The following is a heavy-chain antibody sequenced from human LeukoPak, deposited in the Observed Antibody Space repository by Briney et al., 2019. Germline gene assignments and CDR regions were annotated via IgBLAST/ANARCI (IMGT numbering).Heavy chain of an antibody. D-gene: IGHD3-16*01. V-gene: IGHV1-3*01. CDR2: INAGNENT. CDR1: GYTFSRYG. Sequence: ASVTVSCKASGYTFSRYGMHWVRQAPGQRLEWMGWINAGNENTKYSQKFQGRVSITRDTSASTAYMELSSLTSEDTAVYYCARDLYGDYFDYWGQGTLVTVSS. J-gene: IGHJ4*02. CDR3: ARDLYGDYFDY.